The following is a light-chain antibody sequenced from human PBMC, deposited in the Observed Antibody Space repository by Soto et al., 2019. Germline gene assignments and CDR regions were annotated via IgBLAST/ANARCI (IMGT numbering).Light chain of an antibody. CDR3: HHYNSYSIT. V-gene: IGKV1-5*03. Sequence: DIQMTQSPSTLSASVGDRVTITCRASQSISSWLAWYQQKPGKAAKLLIYKASSLESGVPSRFRGSGSGTEFTLTISSLRPDDFATYYCHHYNSYSITFGQGTRLEI. CDR2: KAS. CDR1: QSISSW. J-gene: IGKJ5*01.